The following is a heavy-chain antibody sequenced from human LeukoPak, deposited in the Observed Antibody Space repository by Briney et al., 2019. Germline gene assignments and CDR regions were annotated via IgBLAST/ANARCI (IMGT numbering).Heavy chain of an antibody. J-gene: IGHJ4*02. Sequence: SETLSLTCAVYGGSFSGYYWGWIRQPPGKGLEWIGEINHSGSTNYNPSLKSRVTISVDTSKNQFSLKLSSVPAADTAVYYCARGSWPLHGWGQGTLVTVSP. CDR3: ARGSWPLHG. CDR2: INHSGST. V-gene: IGHV4-34*01. CDR1: GGSFSGYY. D-gene: IGHD4-11*01.